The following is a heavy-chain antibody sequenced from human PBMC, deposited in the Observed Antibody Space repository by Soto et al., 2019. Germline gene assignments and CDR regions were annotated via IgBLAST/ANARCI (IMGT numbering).Heavy chain of an antibody. CDR3: ARSAGSIFNWLDS. CDR2: MNPNSGNT. Sequence: QVQLVQSGAEVKTPGASVKVSCKASGYTFATYDINWVRQAPGQGLEWMGWMNPNSGNTGYAQKFQGRPTMTGDTALSIAHMELSSLRNEDTAVYSCARSAGSIFNWLDSWGQGTLVTVSA. J-gene: IGHJ5*01. D-gene: IGHD5-12*01. CDR1: GYTFATYD. V-gene: IGHV1-8*01.